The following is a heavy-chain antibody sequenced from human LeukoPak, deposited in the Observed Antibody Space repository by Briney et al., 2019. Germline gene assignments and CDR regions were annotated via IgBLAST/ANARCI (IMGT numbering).Heavy chain of an antibody. Sequence: SETLSLTCTVSGDSISNYYWSWIRQPPWKGLEWIGYISYNGNTNYNPSLKSRVIISLDTSKNQFSLKLSSMTAADTAVFYCARVGRGDYVWGSYSFDYWGQGTLVTVSS. D-gene: IGHD3-16*01. J-gene: IGHJ4*02. CDR2: ISYNGNT. V-gene: IGHV4-59*01. CDR1: GDSISNYY. CDR3: ARVGRGDYVWGSYSFDY.